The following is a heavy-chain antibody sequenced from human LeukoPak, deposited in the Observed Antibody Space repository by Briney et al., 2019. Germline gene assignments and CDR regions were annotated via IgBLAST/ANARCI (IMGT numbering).Heavy chain of an antibody. CDR3: ARAAWGVRGVT. Sequence: SVKVSCKACVYTFTGYYMHWVGQAPAQGLEWMGWINPNSGGTNYAQKLQGRVTMTRDTYISTAYMELSRLRSDDTAVYYCARAAWGVRGVTWGQGNVVTVSA. CDR1: VYTFTGYY. D-gene: IGHD3-10*01. CDR2: INPNSGGT. J-gene: IGHJ5*02. V-gene: IGHV1-2*02.